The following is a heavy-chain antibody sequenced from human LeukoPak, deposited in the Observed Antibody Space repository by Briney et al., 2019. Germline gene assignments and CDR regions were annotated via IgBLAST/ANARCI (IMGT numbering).Heavy chain of an antibody. CDR2: IYPGDSDT. CDR1: GYSFTSYW. D-gene: IGHD3-22*01. J-gene: IGHJ4*02. CDR3: ARPPYYYDSSGYYLEYYFDY. V-gene: IGHV5-51*01. Sequence: GESLKISCKGSGYSFTSYWIGWARQMPGKGLEWMGIIYPGDSDTRYSPSFQGQVTISADKSISTAYLQWSSLKASDTAMYYCARPPYYYDSSGYYLEYYFDYWGQGTLVTVSS.